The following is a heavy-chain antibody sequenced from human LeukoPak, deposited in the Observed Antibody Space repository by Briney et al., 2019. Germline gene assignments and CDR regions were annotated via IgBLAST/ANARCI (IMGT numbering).Heavy chain of an antibody. D-gene: IGHD5-24*01. J-gene: IGHJ4*02. Sequence: GRSLRLSCAASGFTFDDYAMHWVRQAPGKGLEWVSGISWNSGSIGYADSVKGRFTISRDNSKNTLYLQMNSLRAEDTAVYYCARGGRDGYNKRSRVPFDYWGQGTLVTVSS. CDR2: ISWNSGSI. CDR3: ARGGRDGYNKRSRVPFDY. V-gene: IGHV3-9*01. CDR1: GFTFDDYA.